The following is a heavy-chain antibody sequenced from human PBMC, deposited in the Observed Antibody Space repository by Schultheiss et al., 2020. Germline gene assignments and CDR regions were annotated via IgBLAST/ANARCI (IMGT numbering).Heavy chain of an antibody. CDR3: ARGGPEPFGWFDP. CDR1: GYTFTSYY. D-gene: IGHD1-14*01. V-gene: IGHV1-46*01. Sequence: ASVKVSCKASGYTFTSYYMHWVRQAPGQGLEWMGIINPSGGSTSYAQKFQGRVTITRDTSASTAYMELSNLRSEDTAMYYCARGGPEPFGWFDPWGQGTLVTVSS. CDR2: INPSGGST. J-gene: IGHJ5*02.